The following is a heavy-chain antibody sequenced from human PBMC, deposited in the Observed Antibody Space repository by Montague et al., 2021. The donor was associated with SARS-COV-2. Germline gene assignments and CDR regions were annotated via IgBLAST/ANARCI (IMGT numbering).Heavy chain of an antibody. CDR3: ARQPVLLWFGELFRGGGMDG. J-gene: IGHJ6*02. CDR1: GGSISSSSYY. D-gene: IGHD3-10*01. V-gene: IGHV4-39*01. CDR2: IYYSGST. Sequence: SETLSLTCTVSGGSISSSSYYWGWLRQPPGKGLEWIGSIYYSGSTYYNPSLKSRVTISVDTSKNQFSLKLSSVTAADTAVYYCARQPVLLWFGELFRGGGMDGWGQGTTVTVSS.